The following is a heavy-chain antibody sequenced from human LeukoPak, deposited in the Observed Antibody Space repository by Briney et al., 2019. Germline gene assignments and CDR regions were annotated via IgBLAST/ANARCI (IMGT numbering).Heavy chain of an antibody. D-gene: IGHD7-27*01. J-gene: IGHJ4*02. Sequence: ASVKVSCKASGYTFTSYDFNWVRQATGQRPEWMGWMSPNSGDTGYAQKFQDRVTMTRNTSISTAYMELSSLRSDDTAVYYCARGPPNWGHDYWGPGTLVTVSS. CDR3: ARGPPNWGHDY. CDR1: GYTFTSYD. V-gene: IGHV1-8*01. CDR2: MSPNSGDT.